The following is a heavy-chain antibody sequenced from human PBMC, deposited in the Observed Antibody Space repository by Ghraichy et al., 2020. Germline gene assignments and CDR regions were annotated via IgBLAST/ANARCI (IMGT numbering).Heavy chain of an antibody. CDR3: ASSRTIAALSQIYYYYGMDV. CDR1: GGSFSGYY. V-gene: IGHV4-34*01. J-gene: IGHJ6*02. D-gene: IGHD6-6*01. Sequence: SETLSLTCAVYGGSFSGYYWSWIRQPPGKGLEWIGEINHSGSTNYNPSLKSRVTISVDTSKNQFSLKLSSVTAADTAVYYCASSRTIAALSQIYYYYGMDVWGQGTTVTVSS. CDR2: INHSGST.